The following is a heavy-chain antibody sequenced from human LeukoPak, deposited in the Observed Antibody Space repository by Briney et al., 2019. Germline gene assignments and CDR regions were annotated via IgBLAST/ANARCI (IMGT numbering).Heavy chain of an antibody. CDR3: AILYSGYDYWSQGRTASEYWFDP. Sequence: GASVKVSCKASGGTFSSYAISWVRQAPGQGLEWMGRIIPILGIANYAQKFQGRVTITADKSTSTAYMELSSLRSEDTAVYYCAILYSGYDYWSQGRTASEYWFDPWGQGTLVTVSS. D-gene: IGHD5-12*01. J-gene: IGHJ5*02. CDR2: IIPILGIA. CDR1: GGTFSSYA. V-gene: IGHV1-69*04.